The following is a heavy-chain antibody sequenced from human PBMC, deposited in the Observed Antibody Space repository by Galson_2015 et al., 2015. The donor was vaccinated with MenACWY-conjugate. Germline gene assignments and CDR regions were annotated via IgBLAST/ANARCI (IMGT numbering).Heavy chain of an antibody. CDR1: GFTFSSYW. Sequence: SLRLSCAASGFTFSSYWMSWVRQAPGKGLEWVANIKQDGSEKYYVDSVKGRFTISRDNAKNSLYLQMNSLRAEDTAVYYCARVRDTAMVTLGFGGAFDIWGQGTMVTVSS. J-gene: IGHJ3*02. CDR2: IKQDGSEK. V-gene: IGHV3-7*03. D-gene: IGHD5-18*01. CDR3: ARVRDTAMVTLGFGGAFDI.